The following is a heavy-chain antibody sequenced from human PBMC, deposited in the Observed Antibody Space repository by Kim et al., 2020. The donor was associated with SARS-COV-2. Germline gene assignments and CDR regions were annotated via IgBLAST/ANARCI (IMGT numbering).Heavy chain of an antibody. J-gene: IGHJ4*02. D-gene: IGHD3-10*01. CDR1: GFTFNNYG. CDR2: ISYEGSKR. V-gene: IGHV3-30*03. CDR3: ARNRGVLYFGESHHLAQ. Sequence: GGSLRLSCAASGFTFNNYGLQWVRQAPGKGLEWVALISYEGSKRYYADSVKGRFTVSKDNAQETLYLHMSSLRPDDTAVYYCARNRGVLYFGESHHLAQWGQRTLVTVSS.